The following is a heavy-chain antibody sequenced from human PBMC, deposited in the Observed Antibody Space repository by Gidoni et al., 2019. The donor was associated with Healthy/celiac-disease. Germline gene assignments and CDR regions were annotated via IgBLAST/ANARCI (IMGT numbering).Heavy chain of an antibody. CDR1: GFPFRSYR. Sequence: EVQLVESGGGLVQPGGSRRLSCAASGFPFRSYRMNWVRQAQGKGLEWGSSITGSSSYISYADSVKGRFTISRDNAKNSLYLQMNSLRAEDTAVYYCARAAAYCGGDCYSDYWGQGTLVTVSS. J-gene: IGHJ4*02. CDR2: ITGSSSYI. V-gene: IGHV3-21*01. CDR3: ARAAAYCGGDCYSDY. D-gene: IGHD2-21*02.